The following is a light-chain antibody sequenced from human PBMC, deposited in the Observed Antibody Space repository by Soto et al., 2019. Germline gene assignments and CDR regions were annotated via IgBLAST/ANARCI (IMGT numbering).Light chain of an antibody. J-gene: IGLJ1*01. Sequence: QSVLTQPASVSGSPGPSITISCTGTSSDVGGYNYVAWYQQHPGKAPKLMIYDVSNLPSGVSNRFSGSKSGNTASLTISGLQAEDAADYYCSSYTSSSNVVGTGTKVTVL. CDR2: DVS. CDR3: SSYTSSSNV. CDR1: SSDVGGYNY. V-gene: IGLV2-14*01.